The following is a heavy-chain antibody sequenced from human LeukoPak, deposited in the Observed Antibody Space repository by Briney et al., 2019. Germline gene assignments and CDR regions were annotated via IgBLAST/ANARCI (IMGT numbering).Heavy chain of an antibody. D-gene: IGHD3-9*01. Sequence: ASVKVSCKASGYTFTSYGISWVRQAAGQGLEWMGWISAYNGNTNYAQKLQGRVTMTTDTSTSTAYMELRSLRSDDTAVYYCARDIPYTYYDILTGYPTLDYWGQGTLVTVSS. J-gene: IGHJ4*02. V-gene: IGHV1-18*01. CDR2: ISAYNGNT. CDR3: ARDIPYTYYDILTGYPTLDY. CDR1: GYTFTSYG.